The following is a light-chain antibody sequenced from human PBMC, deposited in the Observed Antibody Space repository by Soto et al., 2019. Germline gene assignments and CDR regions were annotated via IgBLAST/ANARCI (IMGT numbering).Light chain of an antibody. J-gene: IGLJ2*01. V-gene: IGLV4-69*01. Sequence: QPVLTQSPSASASLGASVKLTCTLSSGHSSYAIAWHQQQPEKGPRYLMKLNSDGSHTKGDGIPDRFSGSSSGAERYLTSSSLQSEDEAYYNCHTWGTGVVFGGGTKLTV. CDR1: SGHSSYA. CDR3: HTWGTGVV. CDR2: LNSDGSH.